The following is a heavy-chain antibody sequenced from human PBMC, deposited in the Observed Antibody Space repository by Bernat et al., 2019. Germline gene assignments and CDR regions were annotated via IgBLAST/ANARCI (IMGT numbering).Heavy chain of an antibody. CDR3: VTLPIGTWFGYFDY. D-gene: IGHD1-1*01. J-gene: IGHJ4*02. CDR1: GFTFSSYA. V-gene: IGHV3-64D*06. CDR2: ISSNGGST. Sequence: EVQLVESGGGLVQPGGSLRLSCSASGFTFSSYAMHWVRQAPGKGLEYVSAISSNGGSTYYADSVKGRFTISRDNTKNTLYLQMSSLRAEDTAVYYCVTLPIGTWFGYFDYWGQGTLVTVSS.